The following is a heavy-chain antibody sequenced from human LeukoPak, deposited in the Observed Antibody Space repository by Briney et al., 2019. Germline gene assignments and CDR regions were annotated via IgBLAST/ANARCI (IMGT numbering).Heavy chain of an antibody. Sequence: SETLSLTCSVSGGSISTYYWSWIRQPPGKGLEWIGYIYYSGSTNYNPSLKSRVTISLDTSKNQFSLKVSSVTAADTAVYYCACRALSDYGYYYMDVWGKGTTVTVSS. V-gene: IGHV4-59*01. J-gene: IGHJ6*03. CDR2: IYYSGST. CDR3: ACRALSDYGYYYMDV. CDR1: GGSISTYY. D-gene: IGHD4-17*01.